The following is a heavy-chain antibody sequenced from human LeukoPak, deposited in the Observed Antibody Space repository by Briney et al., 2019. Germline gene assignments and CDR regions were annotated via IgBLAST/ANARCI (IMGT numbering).Heavy chain of an antibody. D-gene: IGHD6-6*01. Sequence: GGSLRLSCAASGFTFSSYWMHWVRQPPGKGLVWVSRINSDESSTNYADSVKGRFTISRDNARNTLYLQMNSLRVEDTAVYYCAREGDSSSSIDLDYWGQGTLVTVSS. CDR1: GFTFSSYW. J-gene: IGHJ4*02. CDR3: AREGDSSSSIDLDY. CDR2: INSDESST. V-gene: IGHV3-74*01.